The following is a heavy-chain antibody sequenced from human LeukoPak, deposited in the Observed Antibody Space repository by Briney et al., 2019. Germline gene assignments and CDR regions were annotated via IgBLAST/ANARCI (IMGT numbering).Heavy chain of an antibody. Sequence: SETLSLTCTVSGGSISSYYWSWIRQPAGKGLEWIGRIYTSGSTNYNPSLKNRVTMSVDTSKNQFSLKLSSVTAADTAVYYCARVYYDSSGYWRADTWDAFDIWGQGTMVTVSS. D-gene: IGHD3-22*01. CDR3: ARVYYDSSGYWRADTWDAFDI. CDR1: GGSISSYY. V-gene: IGHV4-4*07. J-gene: IGHJ3*02. CDR2: IYTSGST.